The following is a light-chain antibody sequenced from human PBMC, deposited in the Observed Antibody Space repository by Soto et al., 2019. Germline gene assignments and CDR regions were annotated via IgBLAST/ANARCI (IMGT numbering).Light chain of an antibody. Sequence: DVQMTQSPSTLSAAVGDRVTITCRASQSVSEALAWYQHKPGKVPKLLIYMASRLESGVPARFSGSGSGTEFTLTICGLQPDDLAPYSCQQFDSFPRTFCPGTKVEIK. J-gene: IGKJ1*01. V-gene: IGKV1-5*03. CDR1: QSVSEA. CDR3: QQFDSFPRT. CDR2: MAS.